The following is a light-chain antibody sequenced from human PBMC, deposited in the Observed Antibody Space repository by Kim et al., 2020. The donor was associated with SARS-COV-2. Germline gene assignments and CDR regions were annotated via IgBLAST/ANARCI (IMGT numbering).Light chain of an antibody. Sequence: ASVGERGTITCRARQGIRNDIGWYQQRPGKDPKRLSYAASRLQSGVPSRFSGSGSGTDFTLTISSLQPEEFATYYCLQDYNYPPTFGQGTRLEIK. CDR2: AAS. CDR1: QGIRND. V-gene: IGKV1-6*01. CDR3: LQDYNYPPT. J-gene: IGKJ5*01.